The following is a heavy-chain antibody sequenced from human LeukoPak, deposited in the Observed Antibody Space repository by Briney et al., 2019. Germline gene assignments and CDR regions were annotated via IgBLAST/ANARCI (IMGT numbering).Heavy chain of an antibody. CDR1: GFTFSSYA. CDR2: ISYDGSNK. J-gene: IGHJ4*02. D-gene: IGHD3-3*01. Sequence: GRSLRLSCAASGFTFSSYAMHWVRQAPGKWLEWVAVISYDGSNKYYADSVKGRFTISRDNSKNTLYLQMNSLRAEDTAVYYCARDYDFWSGYYMRGGYFDYWGQGTLVTVSS. CDR3: ARDYDFWSGYYMRGGYFDY. V-gene: IGHV3-30*04.